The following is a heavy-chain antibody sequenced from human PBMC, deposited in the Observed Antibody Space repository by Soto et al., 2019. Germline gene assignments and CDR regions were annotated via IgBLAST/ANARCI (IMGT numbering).Heavy chain of an antibody. D-gene: IGHD3-22*01. J-gene: IGHJ6*02. CDR3: ARGGNYYDSRGGYYYYGMDV. CDR1: GGSISSGDYY. V-gene: IGHV4-30-4*01. Sequence: KPSETLSLTCTVSGGSISSGDYYWSWIRQPPGKGLEWIGYIYYSGSTYYNPSLKSRVTISVDTSKNQFSLKLSSVTAADTAVYYCARGGNYYDSRGGYYYYGMDVWGQGTTVTVSS. CDR2: IYYSGST.